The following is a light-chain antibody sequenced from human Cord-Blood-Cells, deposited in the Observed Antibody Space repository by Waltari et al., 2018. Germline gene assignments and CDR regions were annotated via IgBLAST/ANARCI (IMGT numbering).Light chain of an antibody. CDR2: AAS. J-gene: IGKJ4*01. CDR1: QSISSY. V-gene: IGKV1-39*01. CDR3: QQSYSTPLT. Sequence: DIQMTQSPSSLSASVGDRVTITCRASQSISSYLNWYQQKPGKAPKLLIYAASSLQSGVPSRVSGSGSGTDFTLTISSLQPEDCATYDCQQSYSTPLTFGGGTKVEIK.